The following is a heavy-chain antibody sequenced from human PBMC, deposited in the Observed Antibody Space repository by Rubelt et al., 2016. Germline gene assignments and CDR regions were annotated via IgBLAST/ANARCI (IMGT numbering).Heavy chain of an antibody. CDR2: ISSSSSYI. J-gene: IGHJ4*02. V-gene: IGHV3-21*01. Sequence: SMNWVRLAPGKGLEWVSSISSSSSYIYYADSVKGRFTISRDNAKNSLYLQMNSLRAEDTAVYYCTGGDSSSVFDYWGQGTLVTVSS. CDR3: TGGDSSSVFDY. D-gene: IGHD6-13*01. CDR1: S.